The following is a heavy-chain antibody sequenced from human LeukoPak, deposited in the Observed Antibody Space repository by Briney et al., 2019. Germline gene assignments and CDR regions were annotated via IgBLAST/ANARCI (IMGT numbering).Heavy chain of an antibody. V-gene: IGHV1-2*02. CDR2: INPNSGGT. CDR3: ARERTLTFCYDY. Sequence: GASVKVSCKASGYTFTGYYVHWDRRSPGQRLERMGWINPNSGGTNYAQKFQGRVTMTRDTSISTAYMELSRLRSDDTAVYYCARERTLTFCYDYWGQGTLVTVSS. CDR1: GYTFTGYY. J-gene: IGHJ4*02. D-gene: IGHD5-12*01.